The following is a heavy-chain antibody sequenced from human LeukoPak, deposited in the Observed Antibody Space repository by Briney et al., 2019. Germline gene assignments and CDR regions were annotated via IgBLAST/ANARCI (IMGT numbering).Heavy chain of an antibody. CDR1: GYTFTGYY. D-gene: IGHD2-15*01. Sequence: AASVKVSCKASGYTFTGYYMHWVRQAPGKGLEWMGWINPNSGGTNYAQKFQGRVTMTRDTSISTAYMELSRLRSDDTAVYYCAVVVVAATGFFGWFDPWGQGTLVTVSS. J-gene: IGHJ5*02. CDR2: INPNSGGT. CDR3: AVVVVAATGFFGWFDP. V-gene: IGHV1-2*02.